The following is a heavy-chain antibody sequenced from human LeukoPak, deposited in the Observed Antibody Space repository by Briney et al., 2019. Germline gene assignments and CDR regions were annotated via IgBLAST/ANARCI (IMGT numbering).Heavy chain of an antibody. Sequence: GGSLRLSCAASGFTFSSYGMHWVRQAPGKGLEWVAVISYDGSNKYYADSVKGRFTISRDNSKNTLYLQMNRLRAEDTAVYCCAKDRDWYYFDYWGQGTLVTVSS. D-gene: IGHD5-24*01. CDR1: GFTFSSYG. V-gene: IGHV3-30*18. J-gene: IGHJ4*02. CDR2: ISYDGSNK. CDR3: AKDRDWYYFDY.